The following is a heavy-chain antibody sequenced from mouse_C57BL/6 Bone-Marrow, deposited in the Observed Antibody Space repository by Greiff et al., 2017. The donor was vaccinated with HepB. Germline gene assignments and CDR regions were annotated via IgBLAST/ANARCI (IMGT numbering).Heavy chain of an antibody. J-gene: IGHJ2*01. CDR2: IDPENGDT. CDR1: GFNIKDDY. CDR3: TPGDYDYYFDY. V-gene: IGHV14-4*01. Sequence: VQLKESGAELVRPGASVKLSCTASGFNIKDDYMHRVKQRPEQGLEWIGWIDPENGDTEYASKFQGKATITADTSSNTAYLQLSSLTSEDTAVYYCTPGDYDYYFDYWGQGTTLTVSS. D-gene: IGHD2-4*01.